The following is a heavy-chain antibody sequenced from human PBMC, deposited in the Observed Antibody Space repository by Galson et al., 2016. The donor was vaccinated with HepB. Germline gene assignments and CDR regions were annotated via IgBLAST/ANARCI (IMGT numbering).Heavy chain of an antibody. CDR1: GFRFENYA. J-gene: IGHJ2*01. V-gene: IGHV3-9*01. CDR3: AKTGGIAASPGNWYFDL. CDR2: ISWNGGTI. D-gene: IGHD6-6*01. Sequence: SLRLSCAASGFRFENYAMHWVRQAPGKGLEWVSGISWNGGTIVYADSVEGRFTISRDNAKNSLSLQMNSLRAEDTALYYCAKTGGIAASPGNWYFDLWGRGTPVTVSS.